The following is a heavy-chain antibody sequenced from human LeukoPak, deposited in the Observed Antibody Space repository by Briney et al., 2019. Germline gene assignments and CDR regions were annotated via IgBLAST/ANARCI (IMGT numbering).Heavy chain of an antibody. Sequence: PGGSLRLSCAASGFTFSSYSMNWVRQAPGKGLEWVSFISSSSSYIYYADSLKGRFTISRDNAKNSLFLQMNSLRAEDTAVYYCATGGVGATSPLIIDYWGQGTLVTVSS. J-gene: IGHJ4*02. CDR3: ATGGVGATSPLIIDY. CDR2: ISSSSSYI. D-gene: IGHD1-26*01. V-gene: IGHV3-21*01. CDR1: GFTFSSYS.